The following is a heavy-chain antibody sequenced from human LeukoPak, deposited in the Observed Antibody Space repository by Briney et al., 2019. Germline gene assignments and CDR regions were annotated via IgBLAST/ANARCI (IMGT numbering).Heavy chain of an antibody. D-gene: IGHD1-26*01. CDR3: ARDRGGTYLVSFAFDI. V-gene: IGHV3-66*01. CDR2: IYSGGCT. Sequence: GGSLRLSCAASGFTVSSNYMNWVRQAPGKGLEWASVIYSGGCTYYAVSVQGRFSISRDNYKNTLYLQMNSLRAEDTAVYYCARDRGGTYLVSFAFDIWGQGTMVTVSS. J-gene: IGHJ3*02. CDR1: GFTVSSNY.